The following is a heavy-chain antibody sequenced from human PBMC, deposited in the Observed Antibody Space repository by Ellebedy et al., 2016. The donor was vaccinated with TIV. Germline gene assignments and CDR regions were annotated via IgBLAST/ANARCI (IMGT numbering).Heavy chain of an antibody. V-gene: IGHV3-30*02. CDR3: TRETNPPPGALAGTGFDC. CDR1: GFRLSTHG. CDR2: KRFDGRNE. J-gene: IGHJ4*02. Sequence: GESLKISCVASGFRLSTHGMHWVRQAPGKGLEWVAFKRFDGRNEYNGDSVKGRFFISRDVSKNTLFLQMNRLRAEDTAMYYCTRETNPPPGALAGTGFDCWGQGTLVIVSS. D-gene: IGHD6-19*01.